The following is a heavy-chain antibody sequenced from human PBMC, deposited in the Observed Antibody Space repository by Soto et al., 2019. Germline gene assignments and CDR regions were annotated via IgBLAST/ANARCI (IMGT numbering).Heavy chain of an antibody. CDR2: IYYSGST. V-gene: IGHV4-59*01. D-gene: IGHD3-10*01. Sequence: SETLSLTCTVSGGSISSYYWSWIRQPPGKGLEWIGYIYYSGSTNYNPSLRSRVTISVDTSKNQFSLKLSSVTAADTAVYYCAPGRSGSHVRRKHWLVTGVHGTLVNVSP. CDR3: APGRSGSHVRRKHWLVT. CDR1: GGSISSYY. J-gene: IGHJ5*01.